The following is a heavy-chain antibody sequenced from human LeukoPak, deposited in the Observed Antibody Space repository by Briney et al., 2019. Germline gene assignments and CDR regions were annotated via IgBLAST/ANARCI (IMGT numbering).Heavy chain of an antibody. CDR3: ARDIGYYDSGGYFDY. D-gene: IGHD3-22*01. CDR1: GFTFSSYA. V-gene: IGHV3-30*04. J-gene: IGHJ4*02. CDR2: ISYDGSNK. Sequence: GGSLRLSCAASGFTFSSYAMHWVRQAPGKGLEWVAVISYDGSNKYYADSVKGRFTISRDNSKNTLYLQMNSLRAEDTAVYYCARDIGYYDSGGYFDYWGQGTLVTVSS.